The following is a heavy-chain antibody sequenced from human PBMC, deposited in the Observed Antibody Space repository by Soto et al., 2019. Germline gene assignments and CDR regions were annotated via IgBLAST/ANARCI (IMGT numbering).Heavy chain of an antibody. CDR2: INQDGSEE. J-gene: IGHJ5*02. CDR3: ARGLRS. CDR1: GFTFNDYW. V-gene: IGHV3-7*01. Sequence: PVGSLRLSSAASGFTFNDYWMNWVRQAPGKGLEWVANINQDGSEENYVGSVKGRFTVSRDNAENSLYLQMNSLTVEDTAVYYCARGLRSWGRGTLVTVSS. D-gene: IGHD3-16*01.